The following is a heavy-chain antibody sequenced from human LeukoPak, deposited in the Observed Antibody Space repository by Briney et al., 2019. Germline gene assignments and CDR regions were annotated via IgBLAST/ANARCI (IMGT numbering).Heavy chain of an antibody. CDR1: GITFSSYW. Sequence: GGSLRLSCATSGITFSSYWMSWVRQAPGKGLEWVANIKQDGGEKYYVDSVKGRFTISRDNAKNSLYLQMNSLRAEDTAVYYCARENIAARPHHFDYWGQGTLVTVSS. D-gene: IGHD6-6*01. CDR3: ARENIAARPHHFDY. V-gene: IGHV3-7*01. CDR2: IKQDGGEK. J-gene: IGHJ4*02.